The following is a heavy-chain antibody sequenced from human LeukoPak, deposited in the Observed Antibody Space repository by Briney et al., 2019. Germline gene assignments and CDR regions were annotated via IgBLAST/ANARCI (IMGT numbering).Heavy chain of an antibody. CDR1: GGTFSSYA. D-gene: IGHD3-3*01. V-gene: IGHV1-69*05. CDR2: IIPIFGTA. CDR3: ATGLRFLEWLSAPDFDY. Sequence: SVKVSCKASGGTFSSYAISWVRQAPGQGLEWMGRIIPIFGTANYAQKFQGRVTITTDESTSTAYMELSSLRSEDTAVYYCATGLRFLEWLSAPDFDYWGQGTLVTVSS. J-gene: IGHJ4*02.